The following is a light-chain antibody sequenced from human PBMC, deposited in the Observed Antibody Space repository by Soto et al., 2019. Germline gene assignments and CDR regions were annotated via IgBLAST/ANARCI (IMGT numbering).Light chain of an antibody. CDR2: EVS. CDR1: SSDVGGYNY. CDR3: SSYAATNNFYV. Sequence: QSVLTQPPSASGSPGQSVTISCTGTSSDVGGYNYVSWYQQRPGKAPKLMIYEVSKRPSGVPDRFSGPKSGNTASLTVSGLQAEDEADYYCSSYAATNNFYVFGTGTKGTLL. V-gene: IGLV2-8*01. J-gene: IGLJ1*01.